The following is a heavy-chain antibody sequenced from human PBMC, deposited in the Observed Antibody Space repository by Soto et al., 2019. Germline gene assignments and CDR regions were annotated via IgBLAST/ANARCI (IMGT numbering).Heavy chain of an antibody. D-gene: IGHD6-13*01. J-gene: IGHJ2*01. CDR1: GGSISSYY. Sequence: SETLSLTCTVSGGSISSYYWSWIRQPPGKGLEWIGYIYYSGSTNYNPSLKSRVTISVDTSKNQFSLKLSSVTAADTAVYYCARRVRWYFDLWGRGTLVTVSS. V-gene: IGHV4-59*08. CDR3: ARRVRWYFDL. CDR2: IYYSGST.